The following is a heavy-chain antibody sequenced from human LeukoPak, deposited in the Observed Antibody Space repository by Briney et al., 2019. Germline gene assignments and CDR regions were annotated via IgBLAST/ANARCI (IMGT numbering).Heavy chain of an antibody. CDR2: IYYSGST. V-gene: IGHV4-39*07. J-gene: IGHJ4*02. Sequence: PSETLSLTCTVSGGSISSSSCYWGWIRQPPGKGLEWIGSIYYSGSTNYNPSLKSRVTISVDTSKNQFSLKLSSVTAADTAVYYCALTGGIAVADVWGQGTLVTVSS. D-gene: IGHD6-19*01. CDR3: ALTGGIAVADV. CDR1: GGSISSSSCY.